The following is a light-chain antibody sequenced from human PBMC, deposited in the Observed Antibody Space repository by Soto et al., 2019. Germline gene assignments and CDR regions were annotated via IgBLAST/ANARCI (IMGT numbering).Light chain of an antibody. J-gene: IGLJ3*02. Sequence: QSVGTQPRSASGTPGQRVTISCSGSSSNIGSNTVNWYQQLPGTAPKLLIYSNNQRPSGVPDRFSGSKSGTSASLAISGLQSEDEADYYCAAWDDSLNGRVFGGGTKVTVL. V-gene: IGLV1-44*01. CDR1: SSNIGSNT. CDR3: AAWDDSLNGRV. CDR2: SNN.